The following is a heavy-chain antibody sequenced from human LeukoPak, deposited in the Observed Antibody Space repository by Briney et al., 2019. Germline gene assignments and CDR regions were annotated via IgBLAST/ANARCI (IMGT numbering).Heavy chain of an antibody. CDR1: GFTFSSYG. Sequence: GGSLRLSCAASGFTFSSYGMHWVRQAPGKGLEWVAFIRYNGGNKYYADSVKGRFTISRDNSKNTLYLQMNSLRTEDTAVYYCAKGGNGYSYGYFDYWGQGTLVTVSS. D-gene: IGHD5-18*01. J-gene: IGHJ4*02. V-gene: IGHV3-30*02. CDR3: AKGGNGYSYGYFDY. CDR2: IRYNGGNK.